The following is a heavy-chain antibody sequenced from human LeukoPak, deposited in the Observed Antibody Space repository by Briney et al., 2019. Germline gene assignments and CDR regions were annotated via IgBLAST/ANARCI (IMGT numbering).Heavy chain of an antibody. J-gene: IGHJ4*02. CDR3: ATTGSGSYYDY. V-gene: IGHV3-74*01. D-gene: IGHD1-26*01. CDR1: GFSFSSSW. CDR2: INDDETST. Sequence: PTGGSLRLSCAASGFSFSSSWMHWVRQVPGKGLEWVSRINDDETSTTYAESVKGRFTISRDNAKNTLFLQMNSLRAEDTAVYYCATTGSGSYYDYWGQGTLVTVSS.